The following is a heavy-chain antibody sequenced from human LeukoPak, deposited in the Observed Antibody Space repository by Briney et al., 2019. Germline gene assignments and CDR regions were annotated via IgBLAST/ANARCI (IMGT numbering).Heavy chain of an antibody. D-gene: IGHD3-22*01. CDR3: ARGSHGSSGYSYYYYYMDV. J-gene: IGHJ6*03. V-gene: IGHV4-61*02. CDR2: IYTSGST. Sequence: SETLSLTCTDSRGSISSGSYYWSWIRQPAGKGLEWIGRIYTSGSTNYNPSLKSRVTISVDPSKHQFSLKLSSVTAADTAVYYCARGSHGSSGYSYYYYYMDVWGKGTTVTVSS. CDR1: RGSISSGSYY.